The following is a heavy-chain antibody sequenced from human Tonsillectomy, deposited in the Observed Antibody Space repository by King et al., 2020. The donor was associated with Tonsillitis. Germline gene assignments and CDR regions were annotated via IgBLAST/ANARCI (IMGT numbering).Heavy chain of an antibody. V-gene: IGHV1-8*02. J-gene: IGHJ3*01. Sequence: VQLVESGAEVKKPGASVKVSCKASGYTFTNYDINWVRQATGQGLEWMGWMNPNSGNTCYAEKFQGRVTMTRSASINTAYMELSSLRSEDTAVYYCARGRSIGVVTADDAFDLWGQGTMVTVSS. CDR3: ARGRSIGVVTADDAFDL. CDR1: GYTFTNYD. CDR2: MNPNSGNT. D-gene: IGHD2-21*02.